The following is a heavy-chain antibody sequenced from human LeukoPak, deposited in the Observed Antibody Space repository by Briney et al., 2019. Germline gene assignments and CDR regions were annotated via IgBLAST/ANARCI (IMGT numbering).Heavy chain of an antibody. Sequence: GGSLRLSCAASGFTFSRYWMSWVRQAPGKGLEWVANMNQHGSGKYYVDSVKGRFTISRDNAKNSLYLQMNSLRTEDTAVYYCARDKEEMVRAPYAFDIWGQGTRVTVSS. CDR2: MNQHGSGK. CDR1: GFTFSRYW. V-gene: IGHV3-7*01. D-gene: IGHD3-10*01. J-gene: IGHJ3*02. CDR3: ARDKEEMVRAPYAFDI.